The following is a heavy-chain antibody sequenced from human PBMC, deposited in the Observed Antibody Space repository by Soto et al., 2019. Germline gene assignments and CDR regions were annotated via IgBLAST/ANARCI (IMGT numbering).Heavy chain of an antibody. CDR3: ASIRLGYSYGYIYFDY. V-gene: IGHV3-21*01. Sequence: GGSLRLSCAASGFTFSSYSMNWVRQAPGKGLEWVSSISSSSSYIYYADSVKGRFTISRDNAKNSLYLQMNSLRAEDTAVYYCASIRLGYSYGYIYFDYWGQGTLVTVPQ. CDR1: GFTFSSYS. J-gene: IGHJ4*02. CDR2: ISSSSSYI. D-gene: IGHD5-18*01.